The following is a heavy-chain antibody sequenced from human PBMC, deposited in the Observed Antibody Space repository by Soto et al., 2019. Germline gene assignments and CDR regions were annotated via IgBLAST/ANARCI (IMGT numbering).Heavy chain of an antibody. CDR2: INFDGSST. V-gene: IGHV3-74*01. Sequence: GGSLTLSCAASGFTFSNYWMHWVRQAPGMGLVWVSRINFDGSSTSYADSVKGRFTISRDNAKNTLHLQMNSLRAEDTAVYYCARKPDWTTDYWGQGALVTVSS. CDR3: ARKPDWTTDY. D-gene: IGHD1-1*01. J-gene: IGHJ4*02. CDR1: GFTFSNYW.